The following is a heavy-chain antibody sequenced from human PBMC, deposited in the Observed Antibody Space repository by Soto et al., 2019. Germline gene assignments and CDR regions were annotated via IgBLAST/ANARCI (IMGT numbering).Heavy chain of an antibody. Sequence: SETLSLTCAVSGNSISSDCYWGWIRQAPGKGLEWFGSISHSGSTYYNPSLKSRVTISVDTSKNRFSLKMSSVTAADTAVYYCARLRQLGELDYWGQGTLVTVS. CDR3: ARLRQLGELDY. V-gene: IGHV4-38-2*01. CDR1: GNSISSDCY. D-gene: IGHD1-1*01. CDR2: ISHSGST. J-gene: IGHJ4*02.